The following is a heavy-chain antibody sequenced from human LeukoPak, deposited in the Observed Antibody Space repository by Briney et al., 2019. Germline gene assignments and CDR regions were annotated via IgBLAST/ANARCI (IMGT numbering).Heavy chain of an antibody. V-gene: IGHV4-34*01. J-gene: IGHJ5*02. CDR2: INHSGST. Sequence: SETLSPTCAVYGGSFSGYYWSWIRQPPGKGLEWIGEINHSGSTNYNPSLKSRVTISVDTSKNQFSLKLSSVTAADTAVYYCARAKASGYSYGYEGWFDPWGQGTLVTVSS. CDR3: ARAKASGYSYGYEGWFDP. D-gene: IGHD5-18*01. CDR1: GGSFSGYY.